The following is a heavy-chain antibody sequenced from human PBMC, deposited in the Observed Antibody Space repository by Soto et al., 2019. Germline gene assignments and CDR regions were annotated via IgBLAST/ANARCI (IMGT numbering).Heavy chain of an antibody. D-gene: IGHD6-19*01. V-gene: IGHV3-30-3*01. Sequence: QVQLVESGGGVVQPGRSLRLSCAASGFTFSSYAMHWVRQAPGKGLEWVAVISYDGSNKYYADSVKGRFTISRDNSKNTLYLQMNSLRAEDTAVYYCARDTIAVAGTGYFDYCGQGTLVTVSS. J-gene: IGHJ4*02. CDR1: GFTFSSYA. CDR3: ARDTIAVAGTGYFDY. CDR2: ISYDGSNK.